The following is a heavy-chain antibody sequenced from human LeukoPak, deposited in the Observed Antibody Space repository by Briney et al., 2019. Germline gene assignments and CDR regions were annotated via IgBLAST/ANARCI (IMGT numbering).Heavy chain of an antibody. J-gene: IGHJ3*02. Sequence: GESLKISCKGSGYSFTSYWISWVRQMPGKGLEWMGRIDPSDSYTNYSPSFQGHVTISADKPISTAYLQWSSLKASDTAMYYCARQAKGYSSSWPTGGAFDIWGQGTMVTVSS. CDR2: IDPSDSYT. V-gene: IGHV5-10-1*01. D-gene: IGHD6-13*01. CDR1: GYSFTSYW. CDR3: ARQAKGYSSSWPTGGAFDI.